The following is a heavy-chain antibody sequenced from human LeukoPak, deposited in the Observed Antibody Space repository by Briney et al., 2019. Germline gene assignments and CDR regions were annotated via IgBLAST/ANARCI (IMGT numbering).Heavy chain of an antibody. J-gene: IGHJ4*02. D-gene: IGHD6-19*01. V-gene: IGHV3-7*01. CDR3: ARGFRGWYAEGFDY. CDR2: TKQDGSEK. CDR1: GFSFSSYW. Sequence: GGSLRLSCAASGFSFSSYWMSWVRQAPGKGLEWVANTKQDGSEKYYVDSVKGRFTISRDNAKNSLYLQMNTLRAEDTAVYYCARGFRGWYAEGFDYWGQGTLATVSS.